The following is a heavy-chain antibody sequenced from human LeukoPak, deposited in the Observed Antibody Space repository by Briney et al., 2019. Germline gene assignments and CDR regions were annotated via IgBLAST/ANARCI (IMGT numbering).Heavy chain of an antibody. V-gene: IGHV3-9*01. D-gene: IGHD6-19*01. CDR2: ISWNSGSI. CDR1: GFTFDDYA. Sequence: GGSLRLSCAASGFTFDDYAMHWVRQAPGKGLEWVSGISWNSGSIGYADSVKGRFTISRDNAKNSLYLQMNSLRAEDTALYYCAKDAPNSSGWYPMDVWGQGTTVTVSS. CDR3: AKDAPNSSGWYPMDV. J-gene: IGHJ6*02.